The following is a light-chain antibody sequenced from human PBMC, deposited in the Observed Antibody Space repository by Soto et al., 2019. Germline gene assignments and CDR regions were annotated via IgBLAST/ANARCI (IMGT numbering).Light chain of an antibody. V-gene: IGKV1-39*01. Sequence: IQSAHLRSSGSASKLAGVTIPSRSSQSISTYLNWYQQKPGKAPKVLIYTASSLQSGVPSRFGGSGSGIDFTLTIRSLQPEHFATYYCQQSHSMPWTFGQGTKVDIK. CDR3: QQSHSMPWT. J-gene: IGKJ1*01. CDR2: TAS. CDR1: QSISTY.